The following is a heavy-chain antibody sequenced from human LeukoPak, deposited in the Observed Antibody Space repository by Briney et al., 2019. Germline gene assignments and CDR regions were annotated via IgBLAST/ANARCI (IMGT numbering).Heavy chain of an antibody. CDR3: ARGRRLTMVRGVTSYGMDV. CDR1: GGSISRSGYY. V-gene: IGHV4-31*03. CDR2: IYYSGST. D-gene: IGHD3-10*01. Sequence: SETLSLTCTVSGGSISRSGYYWSWIRQHPGKGLEWIGYIYYSGSTYYNPSLKSRVTISVDTSKNQFSLKLSSVTAADTAVYYCARGRRLTMVRGVTSYGMDVWGQGTTVTVSS. J-gene: IGHJ6*02.